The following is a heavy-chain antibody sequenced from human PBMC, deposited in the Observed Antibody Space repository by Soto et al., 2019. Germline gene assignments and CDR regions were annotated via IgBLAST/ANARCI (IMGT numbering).Heavy chain of an antibody. D-gene: IGHD3-22*01. Sequence: GGSLRLSCAASGFTFSSYAMSWVHQAPGKGLEWVSAISGSGGSTYYVDSVKGRFTISRDNSKNTLYLQMNSLRAEDSAVYYCAKARLLYYYDSSGYFQSPQFDYWGQGTLVTVSS. CDR1: GFTFSSYA. CDR3: AKARLLYYYDSSGYFQSPQFDY. V-gene: IGHV3-23*01. J-gene: IGHJ4*02. CDR2: ISGSGGST.